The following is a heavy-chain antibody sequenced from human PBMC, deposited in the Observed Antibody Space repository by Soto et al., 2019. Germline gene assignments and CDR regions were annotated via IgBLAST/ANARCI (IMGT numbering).Heavy chain of an antibody. Sequence: EVQLVESGGGSVQPGGSLRLSCAASGFTFSSYEMNWVRQAPGKGLEWVSYISSSGSTIYYADSVKGRFTISRDNAKNSLYLQMNSLRAEDTAVYYCASLSNILTGPWGQGTLVTVSS. CDR3: ASLSNILTGP. CDR2: ISSSGSTI. V-gene: IGHV3-48*03. CDR1: GFTFSSYE. J-gene: IGHJ4*02. D-gene: IGHD3-9*01.